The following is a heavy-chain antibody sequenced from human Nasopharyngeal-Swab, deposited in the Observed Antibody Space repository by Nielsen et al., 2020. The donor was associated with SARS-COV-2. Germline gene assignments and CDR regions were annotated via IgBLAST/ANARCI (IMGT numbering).Heavy chain of an antibody. V-gene: IGHV3-23*01. Sequence: GESPITSCAASCFVVSSMYMSWVREAPGKGLEWVSAISGSGGSTYYADSVKGRFTISRDNSKNTLYLQMNSLRAEDTAVYYCAKAQLYYDSSGYRDWGQGTLVTVSS. D-gene: IGHD3-22*01. CDR1: CFVVSSMY. J-gene: IGHJ4*02. CDR2: ISGSGGST. CDR3: AKAQLYYDSSGYRD.